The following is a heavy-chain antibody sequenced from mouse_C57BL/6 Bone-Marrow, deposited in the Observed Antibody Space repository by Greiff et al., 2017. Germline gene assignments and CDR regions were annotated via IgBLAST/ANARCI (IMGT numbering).Heavy chain of an antibody. CDR1: GYTFTSYW. Sequence: QVQLQQPGTELVKPGASVKLSCKASGYTFTSYWMHWVKQRPGQGLEWIGKINPSNGGTNYNEKFKGKATLTVDKSSSTAYMQLSSLTSEDSAVYYCARLSQPFDYWGQGTTLTVTS. V-gene: IGHV1-53*01. D-gene: IGHD6-1*01. J-gene: IGHJ2*01. CDR3: ARLSQPFDY. CDR2: INPSNGGT.